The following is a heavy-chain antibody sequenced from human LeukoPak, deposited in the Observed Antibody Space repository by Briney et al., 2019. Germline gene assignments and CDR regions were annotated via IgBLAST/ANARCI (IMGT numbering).Heavy chain of an antibody. D-gene: IGHD3-10*01. CDR3: ARDEYYYGSGSYYPFDY. Sequence: SETLSLTCTVSGGSISSYYWSWIRQPAGKGLEWIGRIYTSGTTNYNPSLKSRVTMSVDTSKNQFSLKLSSVTAADTAVYYCARDEYYYGSGSYYPFDYWGQGTLVTVSS. J-gene: IGHJ4*02. CDR2: IYTSGTT. V-gene: IGHV4-4*07. CDR1: GGSISSYY.